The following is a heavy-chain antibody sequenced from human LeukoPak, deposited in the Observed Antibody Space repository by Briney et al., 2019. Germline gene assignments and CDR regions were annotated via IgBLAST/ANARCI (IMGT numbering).Heavy chain of an antibody. D-gene: IGHD2-21*02. J-gene: IGHJ4*02. Sequence: GASVKVSCKASGGTFSSYAISWVRQAPGQGLEWMGGIIPIFGTANYAQKIQGRVTITADESTSTAYMELSSLRSEDTAVYYCARSLAYCGGDCYFDYWGQGTLVTVSS. CDR2: IIPIFGTA. CDR1: GGTFSSYA. V-gene: IGHV1-69*01. CDR3: ARSLAYCGGDCYFDY.